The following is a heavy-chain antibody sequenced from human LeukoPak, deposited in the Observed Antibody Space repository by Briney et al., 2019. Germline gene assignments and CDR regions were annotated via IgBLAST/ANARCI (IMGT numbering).Heavy chain of an antibody. CDR3: AKDPATASYYYMDV. CDR2: IRYDGSNK. D-gene: IGHD2-21*02. Sequence: SGGSLRLSCAASGFTFSNYGMHWVRQAPGKGLEWVAFIRYDGSNKYYADSVKGRFTISRDNSKNTLYLQMNSLRAEDTAVYYCAKDPATASYYYMDVWGKGTTVTVSS. CDR1: GFTFSNYG. J-gene: IGHJ6*03. V-gene: IGHV3-30*02.